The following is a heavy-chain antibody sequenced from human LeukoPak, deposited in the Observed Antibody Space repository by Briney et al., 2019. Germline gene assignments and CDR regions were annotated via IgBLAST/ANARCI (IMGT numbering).Heavy chain of an antibody. J-gene: IGHJ4*02. Sequence: GGSLRLSCLASGFTFSSYAMDWVRQAPGQGLQWVSAVGTSADTYYADSVKGRFTISRDRSKNTLYLQMNSLRAEDTAVYYCARVMATGLDYWGQGTLVTVSS. CDR1: GFTFSSYA. CDR2: VGTSADT. V-gene: IGHV3-23*01. CDR3: ARVMATGLDY. D-gene: IGHD5-24*01.